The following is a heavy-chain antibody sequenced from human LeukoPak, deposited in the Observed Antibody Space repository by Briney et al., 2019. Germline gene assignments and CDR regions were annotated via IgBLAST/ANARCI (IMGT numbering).Heavy chain of an antibody. V-gene: IGHV3-23*01. D-gene: IGHD5-24*01. CDR1: EFTFTNYV. CDR2: INGRGST. CDR3: AKGRTVGETSFDY. J-gene: IGHJ4*01. Sequence: GGSLRLSCAASEFTFTNYVMSWVRQAPGKGLEWVSHINGRGSTFYADSVKGRFTISRDNLKNMVYLQMNSLRVEDTAVYYCAKGRTVGETSFDYWGHGTLVTASS.